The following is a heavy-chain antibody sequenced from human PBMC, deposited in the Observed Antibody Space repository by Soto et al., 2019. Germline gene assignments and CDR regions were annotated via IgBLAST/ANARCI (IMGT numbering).Heavy chain of an antibody. V-gene: IGHV4-30-4*01. Sequence: QVQLQESGPGLVKPSQTLSLTCTVSGGSITSGDYYWSWIRQPPGKGLEWVGYHYYGGSTYYNPSLESRITISLDTAKNQFSLELTSVTAADTAVYYCASGSTVIKTLDFWGQGTLVTVSS. D-gene: IGHD4-17*01. CDR3: ASGSTVIKTLDF. J-gene: IGHJ4*02. CDR1: GGSITSGDYY. CDR2: HYYGGST.